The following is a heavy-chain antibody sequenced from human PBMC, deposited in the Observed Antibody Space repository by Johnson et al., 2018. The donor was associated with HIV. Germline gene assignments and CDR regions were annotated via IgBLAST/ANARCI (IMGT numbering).Heavy chain of an antibody. CDR3: AREGYDSSGYSDAFDI. Sequence: QVQLVESGGGVVQPGGSLRLSCSASRFTFSYYGMHWVRQAPGKGLEWVTFIRFNGSHKYYADSVKGRFTISRDKNTLYLQMNSLRAEDTAVYYCAREGYDSSGYSDAFDIWGQGTMVTVSS. J-gene: IGHJ3*02. V-gene: IGHV3-30*02. D-gene: IGHD3-22*01. CDR1: RFTFSYYG. CDR2: IRFNGSHK.